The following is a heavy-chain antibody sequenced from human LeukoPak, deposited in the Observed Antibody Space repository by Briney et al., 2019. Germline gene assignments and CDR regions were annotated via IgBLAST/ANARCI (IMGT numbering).Heavy chain of an antibody. Sequence: GGSLRLSCAASGFTFDDYTMHWVRQAPGKGLEWVSLISWDGGNTYYADSVKGRFTISRDNAKNSLFLQMNNLSPDDTAVYFCARDPYSGNYGNYYYYYMDVWGKGTTVTISS. V-gene: IGHV3-43*01. J-gene: IGHJ6*03. CDR2: ISWDGGNT. D-gene: IGHD1-26*01. CDR1: GFTFDDYT. CDR3: ARDPYSGNYGNYYYYYMDV.